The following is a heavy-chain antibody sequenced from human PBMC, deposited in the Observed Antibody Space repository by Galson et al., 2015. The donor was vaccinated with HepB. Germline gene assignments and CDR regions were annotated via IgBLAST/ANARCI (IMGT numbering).Heavy chain of an antibody. CDR3: AREGTITMVRGVKRYYGMDV. CDR2: IYSGGST. J-gene: IGHJ6*02. D-gene: IGHD3-10*01. CDR1: GFTVSSNY. Sequence: SLRLSCAASGFTVSSNYMSWVRQAPGKGLEWVSVIYSGGSTYYADSVKGRFTISRDNSKNTLYLQMNSLRAEDTAVYYCAREGTITMVRGVKRYYGMDVWGQGTTVTVSS. V-gene: IGHV3-66*01.